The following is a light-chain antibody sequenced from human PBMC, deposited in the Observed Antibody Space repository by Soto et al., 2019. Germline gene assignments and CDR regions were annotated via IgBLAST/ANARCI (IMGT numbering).Light chain of an antibody. CDR3: SSYTTSAPYV. CDR1: SSDVGAYNF. CDR2: EVT. J-gene: IGLJ1*01. V-gene: IGLV2-14*01. Sequence: QSVLTQPASVSGSPGQSITISCTGTSSDVGAYNFVSWYQHHPGRAPKLSIYEVTIRPSGVSNRFSGSKSGNTASLTISCLQAEDEADYYCSSYTTSAPYVFGSGTKVTVL.